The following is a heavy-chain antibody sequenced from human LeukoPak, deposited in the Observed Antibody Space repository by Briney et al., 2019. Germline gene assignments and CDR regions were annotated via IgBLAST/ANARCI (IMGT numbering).Heavy chain of an antibody. Sequence: GGSLRLSCAASGFTFSSYAMSWVRQAPGKGLEWASAISGSGGSTYYADSVKGRFTISRDNSKNTLYLQMNSLRAEDTAVYYCARGGRYYYDSSGYFNYWGQGTLVTVSS. J-gene: IGHJ4*02. CDR3: ARGGRYYYDSSGYFNY. CDR2: ISGSGGST. CDR1: GFTFSSYA. V-gene: IGHV3-23*01. D-gene: IGHD3-22*01.